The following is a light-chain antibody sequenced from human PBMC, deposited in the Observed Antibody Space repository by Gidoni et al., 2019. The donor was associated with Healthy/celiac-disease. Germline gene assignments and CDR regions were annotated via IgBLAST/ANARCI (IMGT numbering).Light chain of an antibody. J-gene: IGKJ4*01. CDR2: AAS. V-gene: IGKV1-39*01. Sequence: DIQMTQSPSSLSASVGDRVTITCRASQSISSYLNWYQQKPGKAPKLLIYAASSLQSGVPSRFSGSGSGTDFTLTISSLQPEDFATYYCQQSYSTPLTFXXXPRWRSN. CDR1: QSISSY. CDR3: QQSYSTPLT.